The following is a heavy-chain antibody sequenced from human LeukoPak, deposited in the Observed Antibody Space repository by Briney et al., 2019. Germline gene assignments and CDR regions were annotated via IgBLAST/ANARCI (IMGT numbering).Heavy chain of an antibody. V-gene: IGHV1-18*04. D-gene: IGHD6-19*01. CDR2: ISAYNGNT. J-gene: IGHJ4*02. CDR3: ARDHPGSSGWYYFDY. CDR1: GYTFTGYY. Sequence: GASVKVSCKASGYTFTGYYMHWVRQAPGQGLEWMGWISAYNGNTNYAQKLQGRVTMTTDTSTSTAYMELRSLRSDDTAVYYCARDHPGSSGWYYFDYWGQGTLVTVSS.